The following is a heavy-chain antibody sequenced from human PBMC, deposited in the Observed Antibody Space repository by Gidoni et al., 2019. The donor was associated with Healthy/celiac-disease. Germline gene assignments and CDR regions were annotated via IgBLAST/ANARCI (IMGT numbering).Heavy chain of an antibody. CDR1: GFTFSSDA. J-gene: IGHJ3*02. CDR3: AKDSVPNWGSPRGPFPHDAFDI. V-gene: IGHV3-23*01. D-gene: IGHD7-27*01. Sequence: EVQLLESGGGLVQPGGSLRLSCAASGFTFSSDAMSWVRQAPGKGLEWVSAISGSGGSTYYADSVKGRFTISRDNSKNTLYLQMNSLRAEDTAVYYCAKDSVPNWGSPRGPFPHDAFDIWGQGTMVTVSS. CDR2: ISGSGGST.